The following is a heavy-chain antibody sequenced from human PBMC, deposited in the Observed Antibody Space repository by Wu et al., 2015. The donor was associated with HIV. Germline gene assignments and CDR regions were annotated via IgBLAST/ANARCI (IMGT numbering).Heavy chain of an antibody. J-gene: IGHJ5*01. CDR2: MNPSNGHI. V-gene: IGHV1-18*01. D-gene: IGHD3-10*01. CDR3: ARVQFDPXYYTYFDL. CDR1: YILTSYP. Sequence: QVQLVQSGPEAKRPGASVKVSCKASYILTSYPIGWVRQAPGQRLEWMGWMNPSNGHIQPAQKFQDRIKIMSTDKTPQHTAYXELRRPDFLTTRPIYFCARVQFDPXYYTYFDLWGQG.